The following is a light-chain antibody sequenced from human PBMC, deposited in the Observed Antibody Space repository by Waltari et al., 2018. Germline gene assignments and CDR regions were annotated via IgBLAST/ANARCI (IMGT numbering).Light chain of an antibody. V-gene: IGKV3-11*01. Sequence: CRASQRVSSYLSWYQQKPGQAPRLLSYDASNRATGIPARFSGSGSGTDFTLTISSLEPEDFAVYYCQQRSNWPAITFGQGTRLEIK. CDR3: QQRSNWPAIT. J-gene: IGKJ5*01. CDR1: QRVSSY. CDR2: DAS.